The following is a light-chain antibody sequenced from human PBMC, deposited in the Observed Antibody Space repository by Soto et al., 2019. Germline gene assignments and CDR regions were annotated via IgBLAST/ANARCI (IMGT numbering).Light chain of an antibody. J-gene: IGKJ1*01. Sequence: EIVMTQSPATLSLSPGQRATLSCMASQSVSSKLAWYQQRPGQAPRLLIYSASNRATAIPDRSSGSGFGTDFTLTITRLEPEDFAVYYCQQYGDSPHTFGPGTKVDIK. CDR1: QSVSSK. V-gene: IGKV3-20*01. CDR2: SAS. CDR3: QQYGDSPHT.